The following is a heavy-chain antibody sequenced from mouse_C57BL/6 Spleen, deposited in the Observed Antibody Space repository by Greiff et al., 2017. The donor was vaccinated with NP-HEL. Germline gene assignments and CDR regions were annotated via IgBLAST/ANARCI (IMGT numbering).Heavy chain of an antibody. D-gene: IGHD3-2*02. CDR2: INPNNGGT. CDR3: ARWGTAQASGAMDY. J-gene: IGHJ4*01. V-gene: IGHV1-18*01. CDR1: GYTFTDYN. Sequence: EVQLQQSGPELVKPGASVKIPCKASGYTFTDYNMDWVKQSHGKSLEWIGDINPNNGGTIYNQKFKGKATLTVDKSSSTAYMELRSLTSEDTAVYYCARWGTAQASGAMDYWGQGTSVTVSS.